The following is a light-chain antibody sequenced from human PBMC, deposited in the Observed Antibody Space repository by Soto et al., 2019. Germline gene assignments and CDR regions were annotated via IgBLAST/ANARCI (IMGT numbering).Light chain of an antibody. Sequence: QPVLTQPLSGSGPHGRSVTIFCTGTSTDVGDYDYVSWYQQHPVKAPKLMIYDVSKRPSGVPDRFSGSKSGNTASLIISGLQAEEEADYYCCSYAGSYEDFGTGTKVTV. CDR3: CSYAGSYED. V-gene: IGLV2-11*01. CDR2: DVS. J-gene: IGLJ1*01. CDR1: STDVGDYDY.